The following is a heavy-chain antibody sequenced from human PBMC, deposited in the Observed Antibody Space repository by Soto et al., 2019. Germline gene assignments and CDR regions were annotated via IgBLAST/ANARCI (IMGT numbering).Heavy chain of an antibody. CDR2: IYYSGST. CDR1: GGSISSYY. J-gene: IGHJ6*03. Sequence: PSETLSLTCTVSGGSISSYYWSWIRQPPGKGLEWIGYIYYSGSTNYNPSLKSRVTISVDTSKNQFSLKLSSVTAADTAVYYCARVFEGADTIFGVDTYYHYYYMDVWGKGTTVTVSS. CDR3: ARVFEGADTIFGVDTYYHYYYMDV. D-gene: IGHD3-3*01. V-gene: IGHV4-59*01.